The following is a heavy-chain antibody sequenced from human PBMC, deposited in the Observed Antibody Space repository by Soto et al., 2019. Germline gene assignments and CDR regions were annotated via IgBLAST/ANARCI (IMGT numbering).Heavy chain of an antibody. J-gene: IGHJ3*02. V-gene: IGHV1-8*01. CDR1: GYTFSNYD. Sequence: ASVNVSCKASGYTFSNYDINWVQQATGQGLEWMGWLNPNTDKTGSAQKFQGRGTMTRNTSISTAYLELSGLRSDDTAVYYCARGIKGLPPSAFDIWGQGTRVTVSS. CDR2: LNPNTDKT. D-gene: IGHD5-12*01. CDR3: ARGIKGLPPSAFDI.